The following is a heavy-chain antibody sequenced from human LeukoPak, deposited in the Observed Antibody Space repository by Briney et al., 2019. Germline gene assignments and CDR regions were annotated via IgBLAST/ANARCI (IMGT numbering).Heavy chain of an antibody. Sequence: PGGSLRLSCAASGFTFSSYWMHWVRQAPGKGLVWVTRINGDGSSTSYADSVKGRFTISRDNAKNSLYLQMNNLRADDTAVYYCARIPLGTCYFDSWGQGTLVTVSS. CDR2: INGDGSST. J-gene: IGHJ4*02. CDR3: ARIPLGTCYFDS. CDR1: GFTFSSYW. D-gene: IGHD1-7*01. V-gene: IGHV3-74*01.